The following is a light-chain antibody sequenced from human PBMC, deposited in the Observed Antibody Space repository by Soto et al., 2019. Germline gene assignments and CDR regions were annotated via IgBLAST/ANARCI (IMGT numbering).Light chain of an antibody. CDR2: RNS. J-gene: IGLJ2*01. Sequence: QSVLTQPPSASGTPGQRVTISCSGSSSNIGSNYVYWYQQLPGTVPQLLIYRNSERPSGVPDRFSGSKSGTSASLASSGLRSEDEADYYCAAWVDSLSGVVFGGGTKLTVL. CDR1: SSNIGSNY. CDR3: AAWVDSLSGVV. V-gene: IGLV1-47*01.